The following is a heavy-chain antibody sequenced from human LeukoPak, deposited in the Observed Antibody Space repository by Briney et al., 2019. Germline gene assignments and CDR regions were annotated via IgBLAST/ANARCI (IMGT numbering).Heavy chain of an antibody. V-gene: IGHV1-69*13. J-gene: IGHJ5*02. CDR1: GGTFSSYA. CDR2: IIPIFGTA. Sequence: SVKVSCKASGGTFSSYAISWVRQAPGQGLEWMGGIIPIFGTANYAQKFQGRVTITADESTSTAYMELSSLRSEDTAVYYCARDNSGYDFPGYNWFDPWGQGTLVTVS. D-gene: IGHD5-12*01. CDR3: ARDNSGYDFPGYNWFDP.